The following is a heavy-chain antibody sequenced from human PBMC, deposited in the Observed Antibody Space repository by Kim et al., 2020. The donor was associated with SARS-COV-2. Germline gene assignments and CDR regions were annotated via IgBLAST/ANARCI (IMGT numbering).Heavy chain of an antibody. CDR2: ISYDGSNK. J-gene: IGHJ4*02. D-gene: IGHD5-12*01. CDR3: AKVAPKVWWLLSHFDY. V-gene: IGHV3-30*18. CDR1: GFTFSSYG. Sequence: GGSLRLSCAASGFTFSSYGMHWVRQAPGKGLEWVAVISYDGSNKYYADSVKGRFTISRDNSKNTLYLQMNSLRAEDTAVYYCAKVAPKVWWLLSHFDYWGQGTLVTVSS.